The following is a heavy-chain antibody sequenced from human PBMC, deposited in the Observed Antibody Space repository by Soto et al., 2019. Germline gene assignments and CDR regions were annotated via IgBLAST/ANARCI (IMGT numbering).Heavy chain of an antibody. D-gene: IGHD3-9*01. CDR1: SVGFY. V-gene: IGHV4-31*02. CDR2: IYYSGST. Sequence: SVGFYWSCIRKKKGKGLEWIGYIYYSGSTYYNPSLKSRVTISVDTSKNQFSLKLSSVTAADTAVYYCARSPSAGYDILTGYYDSPASFDYWGQGTLVTVSS. J-gene: IGHJ4*02. CDR3: ARSPSAGYDILTGYYDSPASFDY.